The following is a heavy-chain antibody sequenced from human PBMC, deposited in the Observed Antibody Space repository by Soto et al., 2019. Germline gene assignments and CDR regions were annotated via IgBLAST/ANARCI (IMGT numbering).Heavy chain of an antibody. Sequence: ASVNVSCKVSGYTLNEVAMHWVRQAPGKGLEWLGGFDPDEAETIYAQHFQGRVTMTEDTSTDTVYMELSSLRSEDTALYFCTTYHGDYNFDHWGQGTLVTVSS. D-gene: IGHD4-17*01. CDR3: TTYHGDYNFDH. CDR1: GYTLNEVA. CDR2: FDPDEAET. J-gene: IGHJ5*02. V-gene: IGHV1-24*01.